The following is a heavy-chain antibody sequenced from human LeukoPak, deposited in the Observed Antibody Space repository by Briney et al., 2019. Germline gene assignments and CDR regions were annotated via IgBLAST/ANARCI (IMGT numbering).Heavy chain of an antibody. Sequence: SETLSLTCTVSGGSISSGGYYWSWIRQHPGKGLEWIGYIYYSGSTYYNPPLKSRVTISVDTSKNQFSLKLSSVTAADTAVYYCARVNRSYWFDPWGQGTLVTVSS. CDR2: IYYSGST. V-gene: IGHV4-31*03. J-gene: IGHJ5*02. CDR3: ARVNRSYWFDP. CDR1: GGSISSGGYY.